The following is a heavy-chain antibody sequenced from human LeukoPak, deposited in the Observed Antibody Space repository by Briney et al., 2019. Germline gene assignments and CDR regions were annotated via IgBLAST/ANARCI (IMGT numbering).Heavy chain of an antibody. CDR1: GGSISSNSYY. D-gene: IGHD3-10*01. CDR3: ARTLVRGVINF. CDR2: IYHTGST. J-gene: IGHJ4*02. V-gene: IGHV4-39*01. Sequence: SETLSLTCTVSGGSISSNSYYWGWIRQPPGKGLEWIGSIYHTGSTYYNPSLKSRVTISVDTSKNQFSLKLSSVTAADTAVYYCARTLVRGVINFWGQGTLVTVSS.